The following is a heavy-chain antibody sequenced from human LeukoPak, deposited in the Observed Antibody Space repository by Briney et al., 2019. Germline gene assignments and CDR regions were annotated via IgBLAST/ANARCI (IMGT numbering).Heavy chain of an antibody. V-gene: IGHV3-7*03. CDR2: IKQDGSEK. J-gene: IGHJ4*02. D-gene: IGHD2-15*01. CDR1: GFTFSSYW. Sequence: GGSLRLSCAASGFTFSSYWMSWVRQAPGKGLEWVANIKQDGSEKYYVDSVKGRFTISRDNSKNTLYLQMNSLRAEDTAVYYCAGRGGSSQSSGWGQGTLVTVSS. CDR3: AGRGGSSQSSG.